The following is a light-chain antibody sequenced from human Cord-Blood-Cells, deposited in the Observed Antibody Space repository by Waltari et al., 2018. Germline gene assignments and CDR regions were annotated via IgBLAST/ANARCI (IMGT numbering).Light chain of an antibody. CDR2: EVI. Sequence: QSALTQPPSASGSPGQSVTISCTGTSSDVGGYNYVSWYQQHPGKAPKLMIYEVIKLPSGVPDRFSGSKSGNTASLTLSGLQAEDEADYYCSSYAGSNNLVFGGGTKLTVL. CDR3: SSYAGSNNLV. J-gene: IGLJ3*02. CDR1: SSDVGGYNY. V-gene: IGLV2-8*01.